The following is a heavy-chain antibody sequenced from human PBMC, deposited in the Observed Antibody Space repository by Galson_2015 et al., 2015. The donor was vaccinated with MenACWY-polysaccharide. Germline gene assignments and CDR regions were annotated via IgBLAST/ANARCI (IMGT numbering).Heavy chain of an antibody. J-gene: IGHJ3*02. CDR2: ISYDGSNI. V-gene: IGHV3-30-3*01. CDR1: GFTFSSYA. D-gene: IGHD2-2*01. Sequence: SLRLSCAASGFTFSSYAMHWVRQAPGKGLEWVAVISYDGSNIYYADSVKGRFTISRDNSKNTLYLQMNGLRAEDTAVYYSWATYCSRTRYFGLKDALDIWGQGTTVTVSS. CDR3: WATYCSRTRYFGLKDALDI.